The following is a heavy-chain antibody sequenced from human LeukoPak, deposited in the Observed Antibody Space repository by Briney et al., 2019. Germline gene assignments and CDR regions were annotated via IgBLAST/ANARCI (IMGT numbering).Heavy chain of an antibody. CDR1: GYTFTSYG. J-gene: IGHJ5*02. CDR2: ISAYNGNT. D-gene: IGHD3-9*01. CDR3: ARVEGALVLRYFDWLLYGPNWFDP. V-gene: IGHV1-18*01. Sequence: GASVKVSCKASGYTFTSYGISWVRQAPGQGLEWMGWISAYNGNTNYAQKLQGRVTMTTDTSTSTAYMELRSLRSDDTAVYYCARVEGALVLRYFDWLLYGPNWFDPWGQGTLVTVSS.